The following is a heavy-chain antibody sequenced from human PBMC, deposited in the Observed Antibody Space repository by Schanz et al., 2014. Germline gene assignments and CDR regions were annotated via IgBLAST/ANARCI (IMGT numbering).Heavy chain of an antibody. CDR2: ISGSGGDT. Sequence: EVQLLESGGGLVQPGGSLRLSCAASGFTFSSYAMSWVRQAPGKGLEWVSAISGSGGDTYYADSVKGRFTISRDNSKTTLYLLMNSLIAEDTAVYYCAKCIGWYGRCAFDIWGQGTMVTVSS. CDR3: AKCIGWYGRCAFDI. V-gene: IGHV3-23*01. CDR1: GFTFSSYA. J-gene: IGHJ3*02. D-gene: IGHD6-19*01.